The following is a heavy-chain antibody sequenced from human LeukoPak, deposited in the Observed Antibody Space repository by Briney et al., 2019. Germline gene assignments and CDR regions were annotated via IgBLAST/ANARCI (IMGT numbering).Heavy chain of an antibody. CDR2: IYYSGST. V-gene: IGHV4-59*01. D-gene: IGHD6-13*01. CDR1: GGSISTYY. Sequence: SETLSLTCTVSGGSISTYYWSWIRQPPGKGLERIGYIYYSGSTNYNPSLKSRVTVSVDTSKSQFSLKLSSVTAADTAVYYCARGYSSSWFYFDYWGQGTLVTVSS. CDR3: ARGYSSSWFYFDY. J-gene: IGHJ4*02.